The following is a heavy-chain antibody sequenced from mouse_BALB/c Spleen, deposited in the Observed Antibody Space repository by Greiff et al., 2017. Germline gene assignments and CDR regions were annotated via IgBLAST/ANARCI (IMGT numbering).Heavy chain of an antibody. V-gene: IGHV3-2*02. J-gene: IGHJ4*01. D-gene: IGHD2-2*01. CDR1: GYSITSDYA. Sequence: VQLKESGPGLVKPSQSLSLTCTVTGYSITSDYAWNWIRQFPGNKLEWMGYISYSGSTSYNPSLKSRISITRDTSKNQFFLQLNSVTTEDTATYYCAGGYDPYAMDYWGQGTSVTVSS. CDR3: AGGYDPYAMDY. CDR2: ISYSGST.